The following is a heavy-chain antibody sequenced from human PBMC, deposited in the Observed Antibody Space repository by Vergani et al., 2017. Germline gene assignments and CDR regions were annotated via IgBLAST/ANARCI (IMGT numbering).Heavy chain of an antibody. CDR2: ISDSGGNT. Sequence: EVQLLESGGGLVQPGGSLRLSCAASGFTFSTYAMSWVRQAPGKGLEWVSAISDSGGNTYYADSVKGRFTISRDNAKNMQYLQMNSLRVEDTAVYYCAKEGGYCGSAGCPRTIVYWGQGTLVTVSS. V-gene: IGHV3-23*01. CDR3: AKEGGYCGSAGCPRTIVY. CDR1: GFTFSTYA. D-gene: IGHD2-2*03. J-gene: IGHJ4*02.